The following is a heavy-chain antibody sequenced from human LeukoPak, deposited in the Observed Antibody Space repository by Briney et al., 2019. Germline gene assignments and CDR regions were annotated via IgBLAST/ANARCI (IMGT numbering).Heavy chain of an antibody. Sequence: SETLSLTCTVSGGSISSYYWSWIRQPPGKGLEWIGYIYYSGSTNYNPSLKSRVTISVDTSKNQFSLKLSSVTAADTAVYYCARDQRPKYQPHYYYGMDVWGKGTTVTVSS. CDR3: ARDQRPKYQPHYYYGMDV. D-gene: IGHD2-2*01. CDR2: IYYSGST. CDR1: GGSISSYY. J-gene: IGHJ6*04. V-gene: IGHV4-59*01.